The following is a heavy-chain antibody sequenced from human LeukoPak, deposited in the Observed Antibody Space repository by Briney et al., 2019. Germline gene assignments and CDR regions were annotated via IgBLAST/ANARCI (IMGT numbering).Heavy chain of an antibody. V-gene: IGHV4-39*01. CDR2: IYYSGST. CDR3: ASTITVTTDY. J-gene: IGHJ4*02. CDR1: GGSISSSSYY. Sequence: SETLSLTCTVSGGSISSSSYYWGWIRQPPGKGLEWIGSIYYSGSTYYNPSLKSRVTISVDTSKNQFSLKLSSVTAADTAVYYCASTITVTTDYWGQGTLVTVSS. D-gene: IGHD4-17*01.